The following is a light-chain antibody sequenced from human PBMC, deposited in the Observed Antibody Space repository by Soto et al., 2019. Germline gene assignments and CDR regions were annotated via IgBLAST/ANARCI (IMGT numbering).Light chain of an antibody. CDR1: QSVTSF. V-gene: IGKV3-11*01. J-gene: IGKJ4*01. CDR2: DVS. Sequence: EIVLTQSPVTLSLSPGERATLSCRASQSVTSFLAWYQQKPGQPPRLLMYDVSNRATGIPARFSGCGSGTAVTLTISCLEAEDFAVYYCQQRSDWTLTFCGGTKVEIK. CDR3: QQRSDWTLT.